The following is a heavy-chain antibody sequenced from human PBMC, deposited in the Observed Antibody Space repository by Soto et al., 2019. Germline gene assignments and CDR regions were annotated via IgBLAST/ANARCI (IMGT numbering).Heavy chain of an antibody. CDR1: EFMFSSYA. D-gene: IGHD6-19*01. CDR3: AKAKSLRAVRGSSFDY. CDR2: ISPTGDNT. J-gene: IGHJ4*02. Sequence: DVQLLESGGGLVQPGGSLRLSCEASEFMFSSYAMSWVRQAPGKGLEWVSTISPTGDNTYYADSVKGRFTLSRDNSKDTLSLQMNSLTTEDTAIYFCAKAKSLRAVRGSSFDYRGQGALVTVSS. V-gene: IGHV3-23*01.